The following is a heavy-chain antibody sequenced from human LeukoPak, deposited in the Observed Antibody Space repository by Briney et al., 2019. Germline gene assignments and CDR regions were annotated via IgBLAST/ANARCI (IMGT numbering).Heavy chain of an antibody. CDR2: INHSGST. V-gene: IGHV4-34*01. Sequence: SETLSLTCAVYGGSFSGYYWSWIRQPPGKGLEWIGEINHSGSTNYNPSLKSRVTISVDTSKNQFSLKLSSVTATDTAVYYCARSLGYTMPWGQGTLVTVSS. CDR1: GGSFSGYY. J-gene: IGHJ5*02. D-gene: IGHD3-10*01. CDR3: ARSLGYTMP.